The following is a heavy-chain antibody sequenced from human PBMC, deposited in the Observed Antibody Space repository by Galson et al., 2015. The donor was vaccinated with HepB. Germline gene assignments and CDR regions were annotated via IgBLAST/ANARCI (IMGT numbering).Heavy chain of an antibody. D-gene: IGHD3-3*01. J-gene: IGHJ6*02. V-gene: IGHV3-33*01. CDR1: GFSLSSYG. CDR2: IWYDGDNK. Sequence: SLRLSCAASGFSLSSYGMHWVRQAPGRGLEWVAVIWYDGDNKYYADSVKGRFTISRDNSKNTLYLHTNSLRSEDTAVYYCARVGVGFWSGSSYYYYGMDVWGQGTTVTVSS. CDR3: ARVGVGFWSGSSYYYYGMDV.